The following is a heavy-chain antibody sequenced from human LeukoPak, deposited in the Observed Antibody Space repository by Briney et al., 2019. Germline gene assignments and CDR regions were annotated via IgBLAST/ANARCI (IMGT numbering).Heavy chain of an antibody. CDR3: VKTPPRASYCTGGVCYWDY. CDR2: ISGSGGSK. Sequence: QAGGSLRLSCAASGFTFSSYAMSWVRQAPGKGLEWVSAISGSGGSKYYADTVKGRFTISRDNSKNTLYLQMNSLRAEETAVYYGVKTPPRASYCTGGVCYWDYWGQGTLVTVSS. CDR1: GFTFSSYA. V-gene: IGHV3-23*01. J-gene: IGHJ4*02. D-gene: IGHD2-8*02.